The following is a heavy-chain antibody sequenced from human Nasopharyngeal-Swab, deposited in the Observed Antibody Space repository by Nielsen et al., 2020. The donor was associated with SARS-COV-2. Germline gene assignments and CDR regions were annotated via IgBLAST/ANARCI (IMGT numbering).Heavy chain of an antibody. CDR3: ARDGTHVGAFLNWLDP. CDR2: ISAYNGDT. D-gene: IGHD3-3*02. J-gene: IGHJ5*02. CDR1: CYTFTSYG. Sequence: ASVKVSCKASCYTFTSYGISWVRQAPGQGLEWMGWISAYNGDTNYAQKVQGRVTMTTDTSTGTAYMELRSLRSDDTAVYYCARDGTHVGAFLNWLDPWGQGTLVTVSS. V-gene: IGHV1-18*01.